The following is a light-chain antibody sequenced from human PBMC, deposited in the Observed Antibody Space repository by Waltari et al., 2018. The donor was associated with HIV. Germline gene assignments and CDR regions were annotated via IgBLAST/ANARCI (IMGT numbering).Light chain of an antibody. V-gene: IGLV1-40*01. CDR2: GKS. Sequence: SVLTQPPSVSGAPGQRVTISCSESGSNIGATYDVHWYQHLPGTAPKLLIYGKSNRPSGVPDRFSGSKSGTSASLAITGLQPEDEGDYYCQSYDSRLSGSVFGGGTKLTVL. CDR1: GSNIGATYD. CDR3: QSYDSRLSGSV. J-gene: IGLJ2*01.